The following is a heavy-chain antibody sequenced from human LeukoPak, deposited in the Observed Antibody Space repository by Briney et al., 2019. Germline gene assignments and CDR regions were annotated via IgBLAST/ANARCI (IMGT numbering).Heavy chain of an antibody. Sequence: PGGSLRLSCAASGFTFDDYGMSWVRQAPGKGLEWVSGINWNGGSTGYADSVKGRFTISRDNAKNTLFLQMNRLRPEDAAVYYCAKAPVTTCRGAYCYPFDYWGQGTLVTVSS. CDR2: INWNGGST. CDR3: AKAPVTTCRGAYCYPFDY. CDR1: GFTFDDYG. D-gene: IGHD2-21*01. V-gene: IGHV3-20*04. J-gene: IGHJ4*02.